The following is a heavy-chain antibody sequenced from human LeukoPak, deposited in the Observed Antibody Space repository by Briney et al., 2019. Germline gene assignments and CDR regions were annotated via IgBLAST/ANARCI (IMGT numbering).Heavy chain of an antibody. D-gene: IGHD6-13*01. Sequence: PGRSLRLSCAASGFTFDDYAMHWVRQAPGKGLEWVSGISWNSGSIGYADSVRGRFTISRDNAKNSLYLQMNSRRAEDTALYYCEKGNSSSLYNWFDPWGQGTLVTVSS. CDR3: EKGNSSSLYNWFDP. CDR2: ISWNSGSI. J-gene: IGHJ5*02. V-gene: IGHV3-9*01. CDR1: GFTFDDYA.